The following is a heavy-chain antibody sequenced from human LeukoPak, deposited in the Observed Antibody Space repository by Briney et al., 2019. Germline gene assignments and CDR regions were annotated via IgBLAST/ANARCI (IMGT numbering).Heavy chain of an antibody. V-gene: IGHV3-64D*09. CDR1: GFTFSSYG. D-gene: IGHD2-15*01. J-gene: IGHJ6*02. Sequence: GGSLRLSCAASGFTFSSYGMHWVRQAPGKGLEYVSAISDSGGSTYYADSVKGRFTISRDNSKNTLYLQMSSLRAEDTAVYFCVRGYSFGPYGMDVWGQGTTVTVSS. CDR2: ISDSGGST. CDR3: VRGYSFGPYGMDV.